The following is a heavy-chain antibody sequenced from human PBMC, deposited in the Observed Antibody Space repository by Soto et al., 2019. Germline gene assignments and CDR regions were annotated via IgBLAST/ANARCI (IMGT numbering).Heavy chain of an antibody. CDR1: GYSFTSYW. J-gene: IGHJ6*02. CDR3: ARDRGSGSYYNNYYYYGMDV. Sequence: PGESLKISCKGSGYSFTSYWIGWVRQMPGKGLEWMGIIYPGDSDTRYSPSFQGQVTISADKSISTAYLQWSSLKASDTAMYYCARDRGSGSYYNNYYYYGMDVWGQGTTVTVSS. D-gene: IGHD3-10*01. V-gene: IGHV5-51*01. CDR2: IYPGDSDT.